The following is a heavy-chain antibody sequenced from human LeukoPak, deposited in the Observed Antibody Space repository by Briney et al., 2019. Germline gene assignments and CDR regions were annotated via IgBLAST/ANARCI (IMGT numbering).Heavy chain of an antibody. CDR3: ARGAVNYYYDSSGYFDC. CDR1: GGSISSSSYY. CDR2: IYYSGST. J-gene: IGHJ4*02. V-gene: IGHV4-39*07. D-gene: IGHD3-22*01. Sequence: SETLSLTCTVSGGSISSSSYYWGWIRQPPGKGLEWIGSIYYSGSTNYNPSLKSRVTISVDTSKNQFSLKLSSVTAADTAVYYCARGAVNYYYDSSGYFDCWGQGTLVTVSS.